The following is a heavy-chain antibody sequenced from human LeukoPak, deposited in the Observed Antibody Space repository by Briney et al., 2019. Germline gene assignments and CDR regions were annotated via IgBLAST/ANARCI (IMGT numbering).Heavy chain of an antibody. CDR2: ISYDGSTK. CDR1: GFTFSTYG. CDR3: AKRYTSGWYYFDY. J-gene: IGHJ4*02. V-gene: IGHV3-30*18. D-gene: IGHD6-13*01. Sequence: GGSLRLSCAASGFTFSTYGMHWVRQAPGKGLEWLAVISYDGSTKYYADSVKGRFTISRDNSKNTLYLQMNSLRAEDTAVYYCAKRYTSGWYYFDYWGQGTLVTVSS.